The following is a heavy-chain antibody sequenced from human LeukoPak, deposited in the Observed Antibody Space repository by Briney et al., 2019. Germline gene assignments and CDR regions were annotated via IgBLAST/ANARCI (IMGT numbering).Heavy chain of an antibody. Sequence: ASVKVSCKASGYTFTGYYMHWVRQAPGQGLEWMGWINPNSGGTNYAQKFQGRITMTRDTSISTAYMELSRLRSDDTAVYYCARDDFWSGQYLFDPWGQGTLVTVSS. V-gene: IGHV1-2*02. CDR2: INPNSGGT. CDR3: ARDDFWSGQYLFDP. J-gene: IGHJ5*02. D-gene: IGHD3-3*01. CDR1: GYTFTGYY.